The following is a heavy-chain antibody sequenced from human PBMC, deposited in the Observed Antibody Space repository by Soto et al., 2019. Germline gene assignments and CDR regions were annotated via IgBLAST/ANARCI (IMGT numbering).Heavy chain of an antibody. J-gene: IGHJ3*01. CDR3: TRCVQVIHSGALDL. CDR2: IYYTGNT. D-gene: IGHD1-26*01. Sequence: SETLSLTCSVSYGSISNSNYYWGWIRQPPGKALEWIGSIYYTGNTYYKESLKSRVTISIDTSKNQFSLDLRSLTAEDTAMYYCTRCVQVIHSGALDLWGQGTLVTVSS. V-gene: IGHV4-39*01. CDR1: YGSISNSNYY.